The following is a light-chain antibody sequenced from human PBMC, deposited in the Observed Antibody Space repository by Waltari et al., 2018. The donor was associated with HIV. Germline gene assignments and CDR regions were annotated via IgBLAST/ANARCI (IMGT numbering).Light chain of an antibody. CDR2: FND. CDR3: SSWDDNLNVV. V-gene: IGLV1-44*01. Sequence: QAVLTQSPSTSGTPGQRVTISCSGRGSNIGSYTVNWYQQLPGTAPKLLIYFNDRRPSGVPDRFSGSKSVTSASLAINGLQSEDEALYYCSSWDDNLNVVFGGGTMLTVL. CDR1: GSNIGSYT. J-gene: IGLJ2*01.